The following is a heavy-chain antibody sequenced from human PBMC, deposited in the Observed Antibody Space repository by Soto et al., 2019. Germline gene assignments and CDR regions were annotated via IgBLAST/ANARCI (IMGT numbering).Heavy chain of an antibody. CDR2: VSYDGNKR. CDR1: KFTFSTYD. D-gene: IGHD6-19*01. V-gene: IGHV3-30*18. CDR3: AKGGDSTGWYYREGDY. Sequence: HLVESGGGVVQPGKSLRLSCAASKFTFSTYDMHWVRQAPGKGLEWVAVVSYDGNKRYYSDSVRCRFTISRDNSKNTVYLEMNSLRPEDTAVYFCAKGGDSTGWYYREGDYLGQGNLVTVSS. J-gene: IGHJ4*02.